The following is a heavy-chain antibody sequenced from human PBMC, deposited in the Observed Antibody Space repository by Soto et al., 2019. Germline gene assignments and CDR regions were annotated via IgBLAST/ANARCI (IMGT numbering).Heavy chain of an antibody. J-gene: IGHJ4*02. CDR3: ATLTNPPESHDY. CDR2: ISYSGGTT. CDR1: GFNFSDYA. V-gene: IGHV3-23*01. D-gene: IGHD3-10*01. Sequence: EVQLLESGGTSVQPGGSLRLSCAASGFNFSDYAMSWVRQAPGKGQEWLSSISYSGGTTKYADSVKGRFTISRDNPKNTLYLQMNSLRAEDTAVYYCATLTNPPESHDYWGQGTLVTVSS.